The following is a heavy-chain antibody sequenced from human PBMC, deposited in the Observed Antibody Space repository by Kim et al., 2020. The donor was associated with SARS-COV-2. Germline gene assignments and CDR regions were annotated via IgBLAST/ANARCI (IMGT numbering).Heavy chain of an antibody. J-gene: IGHJ3*02. CDR3: ARPFRSGSYSGAFDI. V-gene: IGHV4-31*02. Sequence: PALKSRVTRTVDTSKNQFALKLSSVTAADTAVYYCARPFRSGSYSGAFDIWGQGTMVTVSS. D-gene: IGHD1-26*01.